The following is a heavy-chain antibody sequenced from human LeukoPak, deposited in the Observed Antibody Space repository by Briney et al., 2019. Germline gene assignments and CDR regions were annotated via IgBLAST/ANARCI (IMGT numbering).Heavy chain of an antibody. D-gene: IGHD6-19*01. J-gene: IGHJ4*02. V-gene: IGHV1-2*06. Sequence: GASVKVSCKASGYTFTGYYMHWVRQAPGQGLEWMGRINPNSGGTNYAQKFQGRVTMTRDTSISTAYMELSRLRSDGTAVYYCARVRSSGWYVGYPFDYWGQGTLVTVSS. CDR3: ARVRSSGWYVGYPFDY. CDR1: GYTFTGYY. CDR2: INPNSGGT.